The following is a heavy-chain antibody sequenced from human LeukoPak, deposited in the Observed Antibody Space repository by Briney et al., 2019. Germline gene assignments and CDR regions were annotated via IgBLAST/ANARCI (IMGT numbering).Heavy chain of an antibody. CDR3: ARSGVRDGYIVHVDY. Sequence: GGSLRLSCAASGFTFSSYSMNWVRQAPGKGLEWVSSISSSSSYIYYADSVKGRFTISRDNAKNSLYLQMNSLRAEDTAVYYCARSGVRDGYIVHVDYWGQGTLVTVSS. D-gene: IGHD5-24*01. V-gene: IGHV3-21*01. CDR1: GFTFSSYS. CDR2: ISSSSSYI. J-gene: IGHJ4*02.